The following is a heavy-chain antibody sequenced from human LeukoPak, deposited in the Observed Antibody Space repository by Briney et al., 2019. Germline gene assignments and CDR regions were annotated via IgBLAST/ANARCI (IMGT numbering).Heavy chain of an antibody. V-gene: IGHV1-8*01. J-gene: IGHJ4*02. CDR2: MDPNSGST. D-gene: IGHD2-21*01. Sequence: ASVKVSCKASGYSLTSYDINWVRQATGQGLEWMGWMDPNSGSTAYAQKFQGRVTMTRSTSITTAYMELSSLRPEDTAVYYCARVRRVEFPLKYSFDYWGQGTLVTVPS. CDR3: ARVRRVEFPLKYSFDY. CDR1: GYSLTSYD.